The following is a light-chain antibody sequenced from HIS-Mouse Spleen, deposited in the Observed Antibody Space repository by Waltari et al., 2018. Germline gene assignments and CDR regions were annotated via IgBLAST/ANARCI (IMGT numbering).Light chain of an antibody. CDR3: CSYAGSYTLV. J-gene: IGLJ2*01. V-gene: IGLV2-11*01. Sequence: QSALPQPPPVSGSPGQSVHISCTGTNSDVDGYTYVPWYQQHPAKAPKLMLYDVSKRPSGVPDRFSGSKSGNTASLTISGLQAEDEADYYCCSYAGSYTLVFGGGTKLTVL. CDR2: DVS. CDR1: NSDVDGYTY.